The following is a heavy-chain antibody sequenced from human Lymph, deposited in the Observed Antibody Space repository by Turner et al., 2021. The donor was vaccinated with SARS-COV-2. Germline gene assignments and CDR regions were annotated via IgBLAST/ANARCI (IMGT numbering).Heavy chain of an antibody. CDR1: GIIVSRNY. CDR2: IYGGGTT. J-gene: IGHJ6*02. V-gene: IGHV3-53*02. CDR3: ARDLGTYGMDV. D-gene: IGHD6-13*01. Sequence: EVQLVETGGGLIQPGGSLRLSCAASGIIVSRNYRNWVRQAPGKGLEWVSVIYGGGTTYYADSVKGRFTISRDNSKNTLYLQMNSLRVEDTAVYYCARDLGTYGMDVWGQGTTVTVSS.